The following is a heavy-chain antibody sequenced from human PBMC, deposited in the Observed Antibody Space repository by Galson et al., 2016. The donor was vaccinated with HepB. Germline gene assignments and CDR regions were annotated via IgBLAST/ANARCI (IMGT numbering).Heavy chain of an antibody. V-gene: IGHV3-48*02. CDR1: GFTFSSYS. CDR2: IGDTGSRI. D-gene: IGHD2-2*01. CDR3: ARDVSPYASPPDY. J-gene: IGHJ4*02. Sequence: SLRLSCAASGFTFSSYSMNWVRQAPWKGLEWVSYIGDTGSRIYYADSAKGRFTISRDNAKNSVYLQMNSLRDDDTAVYYCARDVSPYASPPDYWGQGTLVTVSS.